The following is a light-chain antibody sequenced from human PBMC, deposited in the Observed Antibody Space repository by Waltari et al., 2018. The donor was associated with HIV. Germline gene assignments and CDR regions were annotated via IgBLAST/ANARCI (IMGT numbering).Light chain of an antibody. Sequence: QSALTQPASVSGSPGQSITISCTGSSSDIGAYKYVSWYQQYPGKAPKVMIYEVSNRPSGVSNRFSGSKSGNVASLTISGLQAEDEADYYCSSYTSSSTLVFGGGTKLTVL. CDR3: SSYTSSSTLV. V-gene: IGLV2-14*01. J-gene: IGLJ2*01. CDR2: EVS. CDR1: SSDIGAYKY.